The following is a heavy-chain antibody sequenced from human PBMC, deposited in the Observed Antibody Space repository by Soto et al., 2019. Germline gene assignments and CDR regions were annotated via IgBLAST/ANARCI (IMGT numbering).Heavy chain of an antibody. CDR1: GGTFSSYA. CDR3: ESFPPPELELVAADPPGNNWFDP. Sequence: SVKVSCKASGGTFSSYAISWVRQAPGQGLEWMGGIIPIFGTANYAQKIQGRVTITADESTSTAYMELSSLRSEDTAVYYCESFPPPELELVAADPPGNNWFDPWGQGTLVTVSS. CDR2: IIPIFGTA. J-gene: IGHJ5*02. D-gene: IGHD2-15*01. V-gene: IGHV1-69*13.